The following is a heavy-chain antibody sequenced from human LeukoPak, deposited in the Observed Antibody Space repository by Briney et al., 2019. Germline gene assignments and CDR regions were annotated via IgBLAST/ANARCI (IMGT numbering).Heavy chain of an antibody. Sequence: ASVKVSCKASGCTFTSYVIQWVRQAPGQGLEWMGWINPNSGDTNYAQQFQGRVTMTRDTSFTTVYMEVSRLTSDDTAVYYCARVDYAFDYWGQGTLVTASS. D-gene: IGHD4-17*01. V-gene: IGHV1-2*02. CDR2: INPNSGDT. CDR1: GCTFTSYV. CDR3: ARVDYAFDY. J-gene: IGHJ4*02.